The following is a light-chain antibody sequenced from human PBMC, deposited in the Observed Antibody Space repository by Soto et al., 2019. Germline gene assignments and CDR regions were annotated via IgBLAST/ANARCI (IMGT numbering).Light chain of an antibody. Sequence: DIQMTQSPSSLSASVGDRVTITCRASQSISSYLNWYQQKPGKAPKLLIYSASTLQSGVPSRFSGSGSGTDFTLTISSLQPEDFATYYCQQTYNTPTFGRGTKLEI. CDR3: QQTYNTPT. CDR1: QSISSY. V-gene: IGKV1-39*01. CDR2: SAS. J-gene: IGKJ2*01.